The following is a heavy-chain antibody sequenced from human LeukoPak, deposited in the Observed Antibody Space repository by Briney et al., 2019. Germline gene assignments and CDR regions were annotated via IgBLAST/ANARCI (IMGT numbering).Heavy chain of an antibody. CDR1: GFTFDDYA. Sequence: GGSLRLSCAASGFTFDDYAMHWVRQAPGKGLEWVSGISWNSGSIGYAGSVKGRFTISRDNAKNSLYLQMNSLRAEDTALYYCAHIAVAGTFLDYWGQGTLVTVSS. D-gene: IGHD6-19*01. CDR2: ISWNSGSI. J-gene: IGHJ4*02. CDR3: AHIAVAGTFLDY. V-gene: IGHV3-9*01.